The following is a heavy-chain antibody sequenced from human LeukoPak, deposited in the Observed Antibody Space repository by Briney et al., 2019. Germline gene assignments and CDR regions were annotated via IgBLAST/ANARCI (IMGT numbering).Heavy chain of an antibody. J-gene: IGHJ4*02. Sequence: PGESLQISCQGSGYSFTSYWISWVRQMPGKGLEWMGRIDPSDSYTNYSPSFQGHVTISADKSISTAYLQWSSLKASDTAMYYCARRGFLYYYDSSGYYPYWGQGTLVTVSS. D-gene: IGHD3-22*01. CDR3: ARRGFLYYYDSSGYYPY. CDR1: GYSFTSYW. CDR2: IDPSDSYT. V-gene: IGHV5-10-1*01.